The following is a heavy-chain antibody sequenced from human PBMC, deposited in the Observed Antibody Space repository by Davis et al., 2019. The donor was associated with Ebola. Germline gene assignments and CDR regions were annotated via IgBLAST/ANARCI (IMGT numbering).Heavy chain of an antibody. V-gene: IGHV3-23*01. CDR1: GFTFSNHA. CDR2: ISISADRT. Sequence: PGGSLRLSCAVSGFTFSNHAMSWVRQAPGKGLEWVSSISISADRTYNADSVKGRFTISRDNFVDTLYLQMNSLRAEDTAVYYCANEIRPNDYWGQGTLVTVSS. CDR3: ANEIRPNDY. J-gene: IGHJ4*02.